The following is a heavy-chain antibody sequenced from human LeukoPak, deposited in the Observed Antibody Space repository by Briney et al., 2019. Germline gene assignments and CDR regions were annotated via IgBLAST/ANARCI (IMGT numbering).Heavy chain of an antibody. CDR3: ASNKWELRYNWFDP. J-gene: IGHJ5*02. Sequence: ASVKVSCKASGGTFSSYAISWVRQAPGQGLEWMGRIIPILGTANYAQKLQGRVTITADKSTSTAYMELSSLRSEDTAVYYCASNKWELRYNWFDPWGQGTLVTVSS. V-gene: IGHV1-69*04. CDR2: IIPILGTA. CDR1: GGTFSSYA. D-gene: IGHD1-26*01.